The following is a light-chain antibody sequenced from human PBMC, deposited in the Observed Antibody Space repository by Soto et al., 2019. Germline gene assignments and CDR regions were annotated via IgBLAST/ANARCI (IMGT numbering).Light chain of an antibody. CDR2: GNS. J-gene: IGLJ2*01. V-gene: IGLV1-40*01. CDR3: QSYDSSLSGVV. Sequence: QSVLTQPPSVSGAPGQRVTISCTGSSSNIGAGYDVHWYQQLPETAPKLLIYGNSNRPSGAPDRFSGSKSGTSASLAITGLQAEDEADYYCQSYDSSLSGVVFGGGTKVTVL. CDR1: SSNIGAGYD.